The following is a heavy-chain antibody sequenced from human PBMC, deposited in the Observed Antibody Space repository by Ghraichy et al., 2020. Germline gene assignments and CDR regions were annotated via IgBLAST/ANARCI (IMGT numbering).Heavy chain of an antibody. V-gene: IGHV4-59*01. J-gene: IGHJ4*02. D-gene: IGHD6-19*01. CDR2: IYYSGST. CDR3: ARVVGSDWPDY. Sequence: ETLSLTCTVSGGSISNYYWSWIRQPPGKGLEWIGFIYYSGSTNYNPSLKSRVTISVDTSKNQFSLKLSSVTAADTAFYFCARVVGSDWPDYWGQGTLVTVSS. CDR1: GGSISNYY.